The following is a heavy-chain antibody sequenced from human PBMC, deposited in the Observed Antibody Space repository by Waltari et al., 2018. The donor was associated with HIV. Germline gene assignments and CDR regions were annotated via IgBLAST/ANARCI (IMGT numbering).Heavy chain of an antibody. CDR1: GPRFINHP. J-gene: IGHJ4*02. CDR3: AYNPRDCSSFGCYLACFDY. V-gene: IGHV1-3*01. D-gene: IGHD2-2*01. Sequence: QLQLVQSGAEVEKPGASVHVSCKASGPRFINHPLHRVPQGPGQGLEGMGWIKPGNGNTEYSQKFQGRVAFTRDTSASTAYLEISSLRSEDTALYYCAYNPRDCSSFGCYLACFDYWGQGTLVTVSS. CDR2: IKPGNGNT.